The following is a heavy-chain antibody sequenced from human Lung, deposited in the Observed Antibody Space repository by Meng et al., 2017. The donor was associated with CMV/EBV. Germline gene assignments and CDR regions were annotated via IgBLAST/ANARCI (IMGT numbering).Heavy chain of an antibody. CDR2: ISGYNGNT. CDR1: GYTLTKYG. D-gene: IGHD2-2*01. J-gene: IGHJ4*02. CDR3: AREGSTNCCPLDY. V-gene: IGHV1-18*01. Sequence: ASVXVSXKVSGYTLTKYGISWVRQAPGQGLEWMGWISGYNGNTNYAQKFQGRVTITTDTSTSTAYMELRSLRSDDTAVYYCAREGSTNCCPLDYWGQGTXVTVSS.